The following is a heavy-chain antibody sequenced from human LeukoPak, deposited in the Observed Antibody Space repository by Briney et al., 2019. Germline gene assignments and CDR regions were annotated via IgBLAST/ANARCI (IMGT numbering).Heavy chain of an antibody. CDR2: IKEDGSKK. Sequence: GGSLRLSCAASGFTLSGYWMRWVRQAPGKGLEWVATIKEDGSKKSYMDSVEGRFTISIDNAKNSLYLQMNSLRAEDTAVYYCASYYDSSGPVDYWGQGTLVTVSS. V-gene: IGHV3-7*03. D-gene: IGHD3-22*01. CDR3: ASYYDSSGPVDY. CDR1: GFTLSGYW. J-gene: IGHJ4*02.